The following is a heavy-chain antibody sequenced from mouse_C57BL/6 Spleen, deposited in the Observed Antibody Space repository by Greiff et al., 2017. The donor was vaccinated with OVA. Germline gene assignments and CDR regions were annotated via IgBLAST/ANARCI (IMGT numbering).Heavy chain of an antibody. CDR3: ARHESGTGAFDY. V-gene: IGHV1-62-2*01. CDR1: GYTFTEYT. J-gene: IGHJ2*01. CDR2: FYPGSGSI. Sequence: VQRVESGAELVKPGASVKLSCKASGYTFTEYTIHWVKQRSGQGLEWIGWFYPGSGSIKYNEKFKDKATLTADKSSSTVYMELSRLTSEDSAVYFCARHESGTGAFDYWGQGTTLTVSS. D-gene: IGHD3-3*01.